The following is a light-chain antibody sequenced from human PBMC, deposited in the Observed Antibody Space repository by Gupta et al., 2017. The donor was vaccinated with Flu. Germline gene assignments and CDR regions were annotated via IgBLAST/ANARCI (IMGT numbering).Light chain of an antibody. V-gene: IGLV3-25*02. CDR1: ALPKIY. Sequence: SYELTQPPSVSVYPGQTARITCSGDALPKIYAYWYQQRPGQAPVLLIYKDTERPSGIPERFSGSNSGTTVTLTIRGVRAEDEADYYCQSTDSSGTYVVFGGGTKLAVL. J-gene: IGLJ2*01. CDR3: QSTDSSGTYVV. CDR2: KDT.